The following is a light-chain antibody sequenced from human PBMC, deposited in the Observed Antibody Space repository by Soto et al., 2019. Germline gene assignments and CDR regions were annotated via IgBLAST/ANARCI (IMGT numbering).Light chain of an antibody. V-gene: IGKV3D-11*01. J-gene: IGKJ3*01. CDR2: DAS. CDR3: QQRSNWPFN. Sequence: EIVLTQSPATLSLSPGERATLSCRASQGVSSYLAWYQQKPGQAPRLLIYDASNRATGIPARFSGSGPGTDFTLTISSLEPEDFAVYYCQQRSNWPFNFGPGTKVDIK. CDR1: QGVSSY.